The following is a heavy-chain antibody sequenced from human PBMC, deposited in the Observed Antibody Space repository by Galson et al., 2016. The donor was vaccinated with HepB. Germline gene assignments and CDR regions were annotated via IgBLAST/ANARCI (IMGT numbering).Heavy chain of an antibody. CDR3: ARVIFGDYVRHTYFYGMDL. Sequence: SETLSLTCTVSGGSISGYYWSWIRQPPGKGLEWIAYIYSSVSTNYNPSLKSRVTMSVDTSKNQLSLDLSSVTAADTAVYYCARVIFGDYVRHTYFYGMDLWGQGTTVIVSS. V-gene: IGHV4-59*01. D-gene: IGHD4-17*01. CDR2: IYSSVST. J-gene: IGHJ6*02. CDR1: GGSISGYY.